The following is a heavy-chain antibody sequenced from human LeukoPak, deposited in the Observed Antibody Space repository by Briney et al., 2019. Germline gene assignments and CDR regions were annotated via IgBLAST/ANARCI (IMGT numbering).Heavy chain of an antibody. CDR2: SSYDGDNK. J-gene: IGHJ4*02. CDR3: AKDKGAYGSETGFDI. V-gene: IGHV3-30*18. CDR1: GFTFSNYG. Sequence: PGGSLRLSCAASGFTFSNYGMHWVRQAPGKGLEWVAVSSYDGDNKYYADSVKGRFTISRDISKITLYLQMNSLRPKDTAVYYCAKDKGAYGSETGFDIWGQGILVTVSS. D-gene: IGHD4-17*01.